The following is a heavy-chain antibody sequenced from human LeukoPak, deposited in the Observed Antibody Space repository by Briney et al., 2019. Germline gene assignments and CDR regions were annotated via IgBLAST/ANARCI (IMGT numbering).Heavy chain of an antibody. V-gene: IGHV3-11*03. J-gene: IGHJ4*02. CDR2: ISSTSSYT. CDR1: GIPFSDYY. Sequence: PGGSLRLSCVVSGIPFSDYYMNWIRQAPGKGLEWISYISSTSSYTDYAYSVNGRFTISRDNAQNALFLQMTRLRVEDTAVYYCAAGTAADYWGQGTRVAVSS. CDR3: AAGTAADY. D-gene: IGHD6-13*01.